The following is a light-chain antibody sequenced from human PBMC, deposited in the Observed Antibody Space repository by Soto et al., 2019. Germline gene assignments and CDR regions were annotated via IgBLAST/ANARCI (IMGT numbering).Light chain of an antibody. CDR3: QQYESYSPWT. J-gene: IGKJ1*01. Sequence: DIQMTQSPSTLSASVGDRVTVTCRASQSISSWLAWYQQKPGKAPKLLIYKASSLESGVPSRYSGSGSGTEFTLTISNLQPDDFATYYCQQYESYSPWTFGQGTKVDI. CDR1: QSISSW. V-gene: IGKV1-5*03. CDR2: KAS.